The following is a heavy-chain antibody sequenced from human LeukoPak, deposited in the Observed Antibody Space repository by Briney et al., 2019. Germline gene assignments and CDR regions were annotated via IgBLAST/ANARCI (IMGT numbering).Heavy chain of an antibody. D-gene: IGHD6-13*01. CDR1: GFTFSTFS. CDR3: AKDRVAAAGTFDY. Sequence: GGSLRLSCAVSGFTFSTFSMNWVRQAPGKGLEWVSSISSGSTYTYYADSVKGRFTISRDNSKSTLYLQMNSLRAEDTAVFYCAKDRVAAAGTFDYWGQGTLVTVSS. V-gene: IGHV3-21*01. CDR2: ISSGSTYT. J-gene: IGHJ4*02.